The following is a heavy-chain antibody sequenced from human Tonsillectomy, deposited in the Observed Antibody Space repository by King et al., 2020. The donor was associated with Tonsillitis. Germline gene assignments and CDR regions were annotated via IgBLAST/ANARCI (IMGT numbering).Heavy chain of an antibody. Sequence: VQLVESGAEVKKPGESLRISCKGSGYSFTSYWISWVRQMPGKGLEWMGRIDPSDSYTNYSPSFQGHVTISADKSISTAYLQWSSLKASDTAMYYCATPGGYTPNEYYWGQGTLVTVSS. CDR3: ATPGGYTPNEYY. V-gene: IGHV5-10-1*03. J-gene: IGHJ4*02. CDR2: IDPSDSYT. D-gene: IGHD5-12*01. CDR1: GYSFTSYW.